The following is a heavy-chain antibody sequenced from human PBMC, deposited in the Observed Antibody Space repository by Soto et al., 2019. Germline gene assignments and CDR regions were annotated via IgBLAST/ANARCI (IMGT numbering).Heavy chain of an antibody. D-gene: IGHD2-21*02. J-gene: IGHJ4*02. CDR3: ARRYGGNSGDY. V-gene: IGHV4-31*03. CDR1: GGSISSGGYY. CDR2: IYYSGST. Sequence: QVQLQESGPGLVKPSQTLSLTCTVSGGSISSGGYYWSWIRQHPGKGLEWIGYIYYSGSTYYNPSLKCRVTISVDTSRNRFSRRLSSVTAADTAVYYCARRYGGNSGDYWGQGTLVTVSS.